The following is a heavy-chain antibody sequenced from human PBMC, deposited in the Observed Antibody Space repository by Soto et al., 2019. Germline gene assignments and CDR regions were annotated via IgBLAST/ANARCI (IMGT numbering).Heavy chain of an antibody. CDR1: GFTFSSYW. V-gene: IGHV3-74*01. D-gene: IGHD3-3*01. Sequence: GGSLRLSCAASGFTFSSYWMHWVRQAPGKGLVWVSRINSVGCITCYADSVKGRFTISRDNAKIMLYLQMNSLRAEDTAVYYCARWFLGWSGYWPYGMDVWGQGTTVTVSS. J-gene: IGHJ6*02. CDR3: ARWFLGWSGYWPYGMDV. CDR2: INSVGCIT.